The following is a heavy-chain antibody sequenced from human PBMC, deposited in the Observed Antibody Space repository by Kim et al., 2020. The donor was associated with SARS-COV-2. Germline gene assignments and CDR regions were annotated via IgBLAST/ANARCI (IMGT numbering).Heavy chain of an antibody. V-gene: IGHV1-46*01. CDR3: GKEIGTHFDTDHGFWNGYF. CDR2: INPDDDRT. D-gene: IGHD3-3*01. J-gene: IGHJ4*03. Sequence: ASVKVSCKTSGYTFTGSYIHWVRQAPGQGLDWIGMINPDDDRTTYAQKFQGRVTVSSDTSTSTVYMELTSLVSEDTAVYYCGKEIGTHFDTDHGFWNGYF. CDR1: GYTFTGSY.